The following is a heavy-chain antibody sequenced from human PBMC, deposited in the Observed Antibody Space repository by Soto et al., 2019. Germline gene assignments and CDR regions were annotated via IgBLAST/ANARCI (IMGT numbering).Heavy chain of an antibody. V-gene: IGHV1-46*02. CDR2: ISPSGHTT. Sequence: QVQLVQSGAEVKKPGASANLSCKASGDTFKNFXIXXXXXXXXQGLEWLGMISPSGHTTTYPQKFQGRVTTTRDTSTSTLYMELSNLRSDDTTIYYCARHFGMVKDYYYYYGMDVWGQGTTVTVSS. CDR3: ARHFGMVKDYYYYYGMDV. D-gene: IGHD3-3*01. J-gene: IGHJ6*02. CDR1: GDTFKNFX.